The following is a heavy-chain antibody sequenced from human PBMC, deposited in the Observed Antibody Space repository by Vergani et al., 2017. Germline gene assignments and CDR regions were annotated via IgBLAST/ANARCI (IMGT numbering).Heavy chain of an antibody. J-gene: IGHJ6*03. D-gene: IGHD2-2*01. Sequence: EVQLVESGGGLVQPGGSLRLSCAASGFTFSSYAMHWVRQAPGKGLEYVSAISSNGGSTYYANSVKGRFTISRDNSKNTLYLQMGSLRAEDMAVYYCARDWGYCSSTSCRNTYYYYYMDVWGKGTTVTVSS. CDR3: ARDWGYCSSTSCRNTYYYYYMDV. CDR2: ISSNGGST. V-gene: IGHV3-64*01. CDR1: GFTFSSYA.